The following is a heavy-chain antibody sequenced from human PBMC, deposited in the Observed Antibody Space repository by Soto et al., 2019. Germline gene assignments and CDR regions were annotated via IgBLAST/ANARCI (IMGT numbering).Heavy chain of an antibody. J-gene: IGHJ4*02. V-gene: IGHV3-66*01. CDR2: IYSGGST. CDR3: ARSPPYYDFWSGYWS. Sequence: EVQLVESGGGLVQPGGSLRLSCAASGFTVSSNYMSWVRQAPGKGLEWVSVIYSGGSTYYADSVKGRFTISRDNSKNTLYLQMNSLRAEDTAVYYCARSPPYYDFWSGYWSWGQGTLVTVSS. CDR1: GFTVSSNY. D-gene: IGHD3-3*01.